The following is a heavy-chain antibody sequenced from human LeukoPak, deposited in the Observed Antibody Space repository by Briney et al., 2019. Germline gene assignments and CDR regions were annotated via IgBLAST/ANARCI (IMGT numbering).Heavy chain of an antibody. CDR2: MSGSGGST. Sequence: GGSLRLSCAASEFTFSSYAMNWVRQAPGKGLEWVSAMSGSGGSTYYADSVKGRFTISRDNSKNTLYLQMNSLRAEDTAVYYCAKADKYDILTGYKTDYWGQGTLVTVSS. D-gene: IGHD3-9*01. CDR3: AKADKYDILTGYKTDY. V-gene: IGHV3-23*01. J-gene: IGHJ4*02. CDR1: EFTFSSYA.